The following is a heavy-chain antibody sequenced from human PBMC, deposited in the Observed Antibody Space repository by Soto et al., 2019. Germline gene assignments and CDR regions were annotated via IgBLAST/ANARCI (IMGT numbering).Heavy chain of an antibody. Sequence: QLQLQESGPGLVKPSETLSLTCTVSGGSISSSSYYWGWIRQPPGKGLEWIGSIYYSGSTYYNPSLKSRVTISVDTSKNQFSLKLSSVTAADTAVYYCARHGLGFLEWLPFDYWGQGTLVTVSS. D-gene: IGHD3-3*01. CDR3: ARHGLGFLEWLPFDY. CDR2: IYYSGST. CDR1: GGSISSSSYY. V-gene: IGHV4-39*01. J-gene: IGHJ4*02.